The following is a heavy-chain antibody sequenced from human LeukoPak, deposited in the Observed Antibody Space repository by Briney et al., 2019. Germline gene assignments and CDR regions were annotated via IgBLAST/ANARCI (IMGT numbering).Heavy chain of an antibody. D-gene: IGHD2-2*01. V-gene: IGHV3-53*05. CDR2: TYSGGTT. CDR1: GFTVSSNY. Sequence: GGSLRLSCAASGFTVSSNYMSWVRQAPGKGLEWVSVTYSGGTTYYADSVKGRFTISRDNSKNTLYLQMNSLRAEDTAVYYCAKVRRPYCSSTSCYLSDAFDIWGQGTMVTVSS. J-gene: IGHJ3*02. CDR3: AKVRRPYCSSTSCYLSDAFDI.